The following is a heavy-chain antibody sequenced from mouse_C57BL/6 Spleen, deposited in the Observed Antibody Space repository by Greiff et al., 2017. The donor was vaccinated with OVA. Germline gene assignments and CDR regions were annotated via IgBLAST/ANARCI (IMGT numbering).Heavy chain of an antibody. D-gene: IGHD2-4*01. CDR1: GYTFTDYY. CDR2: INPNNGGT. CDR3: ARVYYDYDEGSSAAWFAY. J-gene: IGHJ3*01. Sequence: EVQLQQSGPELVKPGASVKISCKASGYTFTDYYMNWVKQSHGKSLEWIGDINPNNGGTSYNQKFKGKATLTVDKSSSTAYMELRSLTSEDSAVYYCARVYYDYDEGSSAAWFAYWGQGTLVTVSA. V-gene: IGHV1-26*01.